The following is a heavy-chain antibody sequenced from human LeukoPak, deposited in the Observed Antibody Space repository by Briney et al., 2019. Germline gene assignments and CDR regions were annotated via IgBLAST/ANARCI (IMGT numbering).Heavy chain of an antibody. CDR2: IYPGYSDT. CDR1: GYSFTSYW. CDR3: ARQGVYSSGWYDAFDI. J-gene: IGHJ3*02. D-gene: IGHD6-19*01. Sequence: GESLKISRQGSGYSFTSYWIGWVRQMPGKGLEWMGIIYPGYSDTRYSPSFHGHVTISADKSTSTAYLQWSSLEASDTAMYYCARQGVYSSGWYDAFDIWGQGTMVTVSS. V-gene: IGHV5-51*01.